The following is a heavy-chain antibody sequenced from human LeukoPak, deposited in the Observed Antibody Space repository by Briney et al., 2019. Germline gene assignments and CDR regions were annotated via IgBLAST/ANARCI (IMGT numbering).Heavy chain of an antibody. V-gene: IGHV3-72*01. Sequence: PGGSLRLSCAASGFTFGDHDMDWVRQPPGKGQEWVGRIRNKANSYTTEYAASVKGRFTISRDDSKNSLYLQMNSLKTEDTAVYYCARVRYYLDYWGQGTLVTVSS. CDR2: IRNKANSYTT. J-gene: IGHJ4*02. CDR3: ARVRYYLDY. CDR1: GFTFGDHD. D-gene: IGHD3-9*01.